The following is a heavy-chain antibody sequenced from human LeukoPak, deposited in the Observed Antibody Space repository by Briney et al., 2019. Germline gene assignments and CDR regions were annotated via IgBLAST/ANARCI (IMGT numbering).Heavy chain of an antibody. J-gene: IGHJ4*02. CDR2: ISYDGINE. Sequence: GRSLRLSCVTSGFIFSNYAMHWVSQAPGKGLEWGAVISYDGINEYYADSLKGRFTISRDSSGNTLYLQMNSLRLDDTAVYYCVKASSGSYWGGYFDYWGQGALVTVSS. CDR1: GFIFSNYA. V-gene: IGHV3-30*18. D-gene: IGHD1-26*01. CDR3: VKASSGSYWGGYFDY.